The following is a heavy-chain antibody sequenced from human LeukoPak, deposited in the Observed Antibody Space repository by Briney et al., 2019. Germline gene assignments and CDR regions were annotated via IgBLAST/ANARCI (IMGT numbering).Heavy chain of an antibody. V-gene: IGHV4-39*07. CDR1: GASISSDSNY. CDR3: ARDISISWFYS. Sequence: SETLSLTCTVSGASISSDSNYWAWVRQPPGKGLQWIGSIYHTGSTFYNPSLMSRVSISIDSSKNQFSLRLTSVTVADTALYYYARDISISWFYSWGQGTLVSVSS. D-gene: IGHD3-3*02. CDR2: IYHTGST. J-gene: IGHJ5*01.